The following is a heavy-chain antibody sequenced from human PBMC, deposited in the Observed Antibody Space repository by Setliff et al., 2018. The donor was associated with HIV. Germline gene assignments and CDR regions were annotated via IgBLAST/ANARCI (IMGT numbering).Heavy chain of an antibody. J-gene: IGHJ4*02. Sequence: ASVKVSCKASGYLFTGYYMHWVRQAPGQGLEWMGWINVNSGSTKYAQKFQGRVTMTRDTSISTADMEVSSLRSDDTAVYYCAREGSPIYYFDYWSQGTLVTVSS. V-gene: IGHV1-2*02. CDR3: AREGSPIYYFDY. CDR2: INVNSGST. CDR1: GYLFTGYY. D-gene: IGHD3-10*01.